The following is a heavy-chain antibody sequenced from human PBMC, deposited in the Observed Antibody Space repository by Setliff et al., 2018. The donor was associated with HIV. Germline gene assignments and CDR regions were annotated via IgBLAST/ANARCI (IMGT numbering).Heavy chain of an antibody. CDR1: GYTFTGYY. D-gene: IGHD3-22*01. Sequence: ASVKVSCKASGYTFTGYYMHWVRQAPGQGLEWMGWINPNSGGTNYALKFQGRVTMTRDTSISTAYMELSRLRSDDTAVYYCARIGARIFNYYDDTSQTDYWGQGALVTVSS. CDR3: ARIGARIFNYYDDTSQTDY. CDR2: INPNSGGT. V-gene: IGHV1-2*02. J-gene: IGHJ4*02.